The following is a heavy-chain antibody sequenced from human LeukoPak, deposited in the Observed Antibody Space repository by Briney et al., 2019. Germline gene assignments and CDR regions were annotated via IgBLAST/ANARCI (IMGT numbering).Heavy chain of an antibody. CDR2: MNPNSGNT. J-gene: IGHJ4*02. CDR1: GYMFTPYD. CDR3: ARDRLRFLEWLLNY. V-gene: IGHV1-8*01. Sequence: APVNPSCTPSGYMFTPYDINSVRQSTGQRLEGRGGMNPNSGNTGYAQKFQGRVTITRNTSISTAYMELSRLRSDDTAVYYCARDRLRFLEWLLNYWGQGTLVTVSS. D-gene: IGHD3-3*01.